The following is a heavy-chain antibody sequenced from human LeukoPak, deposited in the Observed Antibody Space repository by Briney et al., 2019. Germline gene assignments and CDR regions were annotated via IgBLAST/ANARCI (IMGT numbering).Heavy chain of an antibody. V-gene: IGHV4-38-2*02. Sequence: SETLSLTCTVSGYSISSGYYWAWIRQSPGKGLEWIGTFYHSGTTYYNPSLRGRVTISVDTSKNQFSLKLTSVTAADTAVYYCASDSFYDSGGYFYYWGQGTPVTVSS. J-gene: IGHJ4*02. CDR1: GYSISSGYY. CDR3: ASDSFYDSGGYFYY. CDR2: FYHSGTT. D-gene: IGHD3-22*01.